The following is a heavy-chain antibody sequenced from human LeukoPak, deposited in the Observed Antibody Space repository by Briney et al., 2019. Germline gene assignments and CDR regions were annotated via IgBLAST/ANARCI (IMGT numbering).Heavy chain of an antibody. V-gene: IGHV1-46*01. CDR3: ARGQEKNDFWSAFDC. CDR2: INPSGGST. D-gene: IGHD3-3*01. CDR1: GYTFTSYY. Sequence: RASVKVSCKASGYTFTSYYIHWMRQAPGQGLEWVGIINPSGGSTSYTQSFQGRVTLTRDTSTNTVYMELSSLRSEDTAVYYCARGQEKNDFWSAFDCWGQGTLVTVSS. J-gene: IGHJ4*02.